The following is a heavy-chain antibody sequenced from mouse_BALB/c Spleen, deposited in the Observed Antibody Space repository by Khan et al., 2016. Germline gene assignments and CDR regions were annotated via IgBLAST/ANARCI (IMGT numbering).Heavy chain of an antibody. Sequence: EVQLQESGAELVRSGASVKLSCTASGFNIKDYYMHWVKQRPEQGLEWIGWIDPENGDTEYDPKFQGKATMTADTSSNTAYLQLSSLTSEDTAVYYCNACDCNAMDYWGQGTSVTVSS. CDR3: NACDCNAMDY. CDR2: IDPENGDT. V-gene: IGHV14-4*02. CDR1: GFNIKDYY. J-gene: IGHJ4*01.